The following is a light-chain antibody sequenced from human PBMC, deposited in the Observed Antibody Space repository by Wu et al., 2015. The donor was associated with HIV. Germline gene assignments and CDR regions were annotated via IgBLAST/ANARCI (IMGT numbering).Light chain of an antibody. CDR1: QSVASF. J-gene: IGKJ2*01. V-gene: IGKV3-11*01. CDR3: QQRRYWPLYT. CDR2: DAS. Sequence: EIVLTQSPATLSLSPGERATLSCRASQSVASFLAWYQQKPGQAPRLLIYDASNRATGIPARFSGSGSGTDFTLTISSLEPEDFAVYYCQQRRYWPLYTFGQGTKPGDQT.